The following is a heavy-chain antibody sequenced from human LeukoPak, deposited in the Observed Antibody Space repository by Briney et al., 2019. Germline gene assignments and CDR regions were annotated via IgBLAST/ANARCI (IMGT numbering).Heavy chain of an antibody. J-gene: IGHJ4*02. V-gene: IGHV3-23*01. CDR2: MSTSGGGT. D-gene: IGHD6-6*01. Sequence: PGGSLRLSCAASGFTFTSYAMNWVRQAPGKGLEWVSSMSTSGGGTYYADSVKGRFTISRDNPKNTLYLQMNSLRVEDTAVYYCAKAANQARPSYFDYWGQGTLVIVPS. CDR3: AKAANQARPSYFDY. CDR1: GFTFTSYA.